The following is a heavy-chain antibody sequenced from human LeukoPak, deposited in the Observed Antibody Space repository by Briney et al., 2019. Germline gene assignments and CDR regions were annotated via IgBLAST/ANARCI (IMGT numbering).Heavy chain of an antibody. D-gene: IGHD2-2*01. V-gene: IGHV3-23*01. CDR2: ISGSGGST. CDR1: GSTFSNYA. Sequence: QPGGSLVLSCAASGSTFSNYAMRGGRPAPGKGLEWGSAISGSGGSTYYADSGKGRFTISRDNSKNTLYLQMNSLRAEDTAVYYCAKDGEYCSSTSCSLDYWGQGTLVTVSS. J-gene: IGHJ4*02. CDR3: AKDGEYCSSTSCSLDY.